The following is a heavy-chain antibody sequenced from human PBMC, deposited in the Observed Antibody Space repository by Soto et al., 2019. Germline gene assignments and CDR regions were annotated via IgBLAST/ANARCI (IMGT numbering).Heavy chain of an antibody. CDR2: ISSSSTI. J-gene: IGHJ6*02. CDR1: GFTFSSYS. V-gene: IGHV3-48*01. Sequence: EVQLVESGGGLVQPGGSLRLSCAASGFTFSSYSMNWVRQAPGKGLEWVSYISSSSTIYYADSVKGRFTISRDNAKNSRYLQMNSLRAEDTAVYYCARRSYYGMDVWGQGTTVTVSS. CDR3: ARRSYYGMDV.